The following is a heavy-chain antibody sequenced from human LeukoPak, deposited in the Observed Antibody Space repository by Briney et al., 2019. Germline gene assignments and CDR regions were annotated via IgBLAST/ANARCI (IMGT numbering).Heavy chain of an antibody. Sequence: GGSLRLSCAASGFTFDDYAMHWVRQAPGKGLEWVSGISWNSGSIGYADSVKGRFTISRDNAKNSLYLLMNSLRAEDTALYYCAKDTYRVVVVITTSFGAFDIWGQGTMVTVSS. CDR2: ISWNSGSI. CDR3: AKDTYRVVVVITTSFGAFDI. D-gene: IGHD3-22*01. V-gene: IGHV3-9*01. J-gene: IGHJ3*02. CDR1: GFTFDDYA.